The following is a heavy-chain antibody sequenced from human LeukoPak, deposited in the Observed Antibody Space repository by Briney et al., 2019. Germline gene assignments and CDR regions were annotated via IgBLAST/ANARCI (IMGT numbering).Heavy chain of an antibody. J-gene: IGHJ4*02. CDR2: ISSSSSYT. D-gene: IGHD4-17*01. Sequence: GGSLRLSCTASGFTFSDYYMSWIRQAPGKGLEWVSYISSSSSYTNYADSVKGRFTISRDNAKNSLYLQMNSLRAEDTAVYYCARGGYGDYEFDYWGQGTLVTVSS. CDR3: ARGGYGDYEFDY. CDR1: GFTFSDYY. V-gene: IGHV3-11*06.